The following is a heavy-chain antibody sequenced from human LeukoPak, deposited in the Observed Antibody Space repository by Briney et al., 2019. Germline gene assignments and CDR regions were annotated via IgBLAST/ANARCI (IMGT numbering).Heavy chain of an antibody. D-gene: IGHD3-3*01. V-gene: IGHV1-2*02. Sequence: ASVKVSCKASGYTFTGYYMHWVRQAPGQGLEWMGWINPNSGGTNYAQKFQGRVTMTRDTSISTAYMELSRLRSDDTAVYYCARGAYDFWSGYSPGYYMDVWGKGTTVTVSS. CDR1: GYTFTGYY. CDR3: ARGAYDFWSGYSPGYYMDV. CDR2: INPNSGGT. J-gene: IGHJ6*03.